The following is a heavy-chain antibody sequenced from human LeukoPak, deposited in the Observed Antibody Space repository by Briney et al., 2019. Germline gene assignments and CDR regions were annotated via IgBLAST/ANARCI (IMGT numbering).Heavy chain of an antibody. D-gene: IGHD3-22*01. CDR1: GGSISSYY. CDR3: AREMHYYDSSGYYQRYFQH. Sequence: SETLSLTCTVSGGSISSYYWSWIRQPPGKGLEWIGYIYTSGSTNYNPSLKSRVTISVDTSKNQFSLRLSSVTAADTAVYYCAREMHYYDSSGYYQRYFQHWGQGTLVTVSS. CDR2: IYTSGST. V-gene: IGHV4-4*09. J-gene: IGHJ1*01.